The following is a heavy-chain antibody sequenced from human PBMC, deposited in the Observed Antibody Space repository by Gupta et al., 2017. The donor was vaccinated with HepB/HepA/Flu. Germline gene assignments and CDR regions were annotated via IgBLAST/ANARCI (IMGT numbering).Heavy chain of an antibody. V-gene: IGHV4-4*07. Sequence: QVQLQESGPGPVKPSETLSLTCSVSGGSISSHCWSWIRQPAGKGLEWIGRICASGSTNYNPSLKSRVTLSVDTSKNQFSLNLYSMTAADTAVYYCAREKEDTLGFVEWPGRPSYPHWFDSWGQGILVTVSS. CDR2: ICASGST. CDR1: GGSISSHC. D-gene: IGHD3-3*01. CDR3: AREKEDTLGFVEWPGRPSYPHWFDS. J-gene: IGHJ5*01.